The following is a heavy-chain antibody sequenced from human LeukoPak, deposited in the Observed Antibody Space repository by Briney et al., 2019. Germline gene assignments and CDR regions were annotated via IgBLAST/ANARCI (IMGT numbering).Heavy chain of an antibody. CDR3: ARSAVTTFRWFDP. CDR2: INHSGST. J-gene: IGHJ5*02. D-gene: IGHD4-17*01. Sequence: PSETLSLTCAVYGGSFSGYYWGWIRQPPGKGLEWIGEINHSGSTNYNPSLKSRVTISVDTSKNQFSLKLSSVTAADTAVYYCARSAVTTFRWFDPWGQGTLVTVSS. V-gene: IGHV4-34*01. CDR1: GGSFSGYY.